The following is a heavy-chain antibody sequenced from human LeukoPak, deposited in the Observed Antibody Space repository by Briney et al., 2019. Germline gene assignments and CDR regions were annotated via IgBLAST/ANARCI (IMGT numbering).Heavy chain of an antibody. CDR1: GFTFSNYA. J-gene: IGHJ4*02. CDR2: ISASGGST. V-gene: IGHV3-23*01. CDR3: AKPWGGVATINGY. D-gene: IGHD5-24*01. Sequence: GGSLRLSCSASGFTFSNYAMSWVRQAPGKGLQWVSSISASGGSTYYADSVKGRFTISRDNSKNTLYLQMNSLRAEDTAVYYCAKPWGGVATINGYWGQGTLVTVSS.